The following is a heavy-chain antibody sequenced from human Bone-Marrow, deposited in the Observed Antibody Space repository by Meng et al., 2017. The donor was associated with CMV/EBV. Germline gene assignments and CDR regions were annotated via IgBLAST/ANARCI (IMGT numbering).Heavy chain of an antibody. Sequence: GESLKISCAVSRFTFSSYGMHWVRQAPGKGLEWVAVISFDGSSQYYADSVRGRFTISRDNSKTTLYMQMNNLRPEDTAVYYCARPLHDILTGYYKAVFAYWGQGTLVTVSS. CDR1: RFTFSSYG. J-gene: IGHJ4*02. D-gene: IGHD3-9*01. CDR3: ARPLHDILTGYYKAVFAY. CDR2: ISFDGSSQ. V-gene: IGHV3-30*19.